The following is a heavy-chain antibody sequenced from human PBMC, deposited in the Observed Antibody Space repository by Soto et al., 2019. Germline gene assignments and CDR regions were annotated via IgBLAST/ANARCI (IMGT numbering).Heavy chain of an antibody. CDR3: ARDWGSSGWPN. V-gene: IGHV4-31*03. CDR1: GHSLSSGGYY. D-gene: IGHD6-19*01. CDR2: IYVTGST. J-gene: IGHJ4*02. Sequence: KTSETLSLTCTVSGHSLSSGGYYWSWIRQHQGKGLEWVGYIYVTGSTLSNPSLKSRLAMSLDTSKNQFSLKLGSVTAADTAIYYCARDWGSSGWPNWGPGTLVTVSS.